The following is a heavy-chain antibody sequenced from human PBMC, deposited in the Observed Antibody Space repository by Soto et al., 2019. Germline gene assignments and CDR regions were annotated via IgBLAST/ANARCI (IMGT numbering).Heavy chain of an antibody. V-gene: IGHV1-3*01. J-gene: IGHJ4*02. CDR1: GYTFTSYA. D-gene: IGHD3-3*01. CDR2: INAGNGNT. CDR3: ARIRITIFGVVTRNNGDFDY. Sequence: GASVKVSCKASGYTFTSYAMHWVRQAPGQRLEWMGWINAGNGNTKYSQKFQGRVTITRDTSASTAYMELSSLRSEDTAVYYCARIRITIFGVVTRNNGDFDYWGQGTLVTVSS.